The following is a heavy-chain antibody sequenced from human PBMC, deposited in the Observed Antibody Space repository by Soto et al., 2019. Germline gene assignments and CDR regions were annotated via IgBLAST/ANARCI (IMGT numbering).Heavy chain of an antibody. J-gene: IGHJ4*02. Sequence: PSETLSLTCTVSGCSISSYYWSWIRQPPGKGLEWIGYIYYSGSTNYNPSLKSRVTISVDTSKNQFSLKLSSVTAADTAVYYCARGIAVAGPADYWGQGTLVTVSS. D-gene: IGHD6-19*01. CDR2: IYYSGST. V-gene: IGHV4-59*01. CDR3: ARGIAVAGPADY. CDR1: GCSISSYY.